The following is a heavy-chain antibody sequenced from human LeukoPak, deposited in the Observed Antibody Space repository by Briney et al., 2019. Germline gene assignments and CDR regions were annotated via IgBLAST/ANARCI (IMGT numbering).Heavy chain of an antibody. CDR2: ISSSSSYI. D-gene: IGHD3-3*01. J-gene: IGHJ4*02. V-gene: IGHV3-21*04. CDR3: AKLAYDFWSGYYGSGFFDY. Sequence: NPGGSLRLSCAASGFTFSSYSMNWVRQAPGKGLEWVSSISSSSSYIYYADSVKGRFTISRDNAKNSLYLQMNSLRAEDTAVYYCAKLAYDFWSGYYGSGFFDYWGQGTLVTVSS. CDR1: GFTFSSYS.